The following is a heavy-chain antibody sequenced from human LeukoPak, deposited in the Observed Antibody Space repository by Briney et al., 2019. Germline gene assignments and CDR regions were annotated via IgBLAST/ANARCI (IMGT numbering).Heavy chain of an antibody. V-gene: IGHV3-11*01. Sequence: PGGSLRLSCAASAFTFSDYYMSWIRQAPGKGLGWVSYISSSGSTIYYADSVKGRFTISRDNAKNSLYLQMNSLRAEDTAVYYCARDSSWYYFDYWGQGTLVTVSS. CDR3: ARDSSWYYFDY. J-gene: IGHJ4*02. D-gene: IGHD6-13*01. CDR1: AFTFSDYY. CDR2: ISSSGSTI.